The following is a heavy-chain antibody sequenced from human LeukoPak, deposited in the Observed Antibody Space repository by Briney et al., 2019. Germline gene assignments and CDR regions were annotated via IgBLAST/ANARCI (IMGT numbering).Heavy chain of an antibody. Sequence: PGGSLRLSCAASGFTVSSNHMSWVRQAPGKGLEWVSVIYSGGSTYYADSVKGRFTISRDTSKNTLYLQMNSLRVEDTAVYYCARVVSGYRHFDYWGQGTLVTVSS. J-gene: IGHJ4*02. D-gene: IGHD5-12*01. CDR3: ARVVSGYRHFDY. CDR2: IYSGGST. V-gene: IGHV3-53*01. CDR1: GFTVSSNH.